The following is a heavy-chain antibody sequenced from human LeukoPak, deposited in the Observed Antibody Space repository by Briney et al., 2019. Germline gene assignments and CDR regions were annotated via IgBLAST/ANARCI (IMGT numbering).Heavy chain of an antibody. Sequence: GGSLRLSCAASGFTFSDYYMSWIRQAPGKGLEWVSYISSSGSTIYYADSVKGRFTISRDNAKNSLYLQMNSLRAEDAAVYYCAKAPVTTCSGAYCYPFDYWGQGTLVTVSS. CDR3: AKAPVTTCSGAYCYPFDY. J-gene: IGHJ4*02. CDR1: GFTFSDYY. D-gene: IGHD2-21*01. CDR2: ISSSGSTI. V-gene: IGHV3-11*01.